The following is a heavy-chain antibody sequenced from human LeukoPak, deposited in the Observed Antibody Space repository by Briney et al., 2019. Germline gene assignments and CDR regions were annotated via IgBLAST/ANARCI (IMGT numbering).Heavy chain of an antibody. V-gene: IGHV3-7*01. D-gene: IGHD2/OR15-2a*01. CDR1: GFTFSSYA. J-gene: IGHJ3*02. CDR3: AKYEYPDPQKAAFDI. Sequence: PGRSLRLSCAASGFTFSSYAMHWVRQAPGKGLEWVANIKQDGSEKYYVDSVKGRFTISRDNAKNSLYLQMNSLRAEDTAVYYCAKYEYPDPQKAAFDIWGQGTMVTVSS. CDR2: IKQDGSEK.